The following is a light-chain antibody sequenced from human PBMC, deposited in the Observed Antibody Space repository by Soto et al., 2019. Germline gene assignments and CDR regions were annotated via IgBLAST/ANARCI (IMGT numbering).Light chain of an antibody. CDR1: SSNIGSTT. Sequence: QSVLTQPASASGTPGQRVTISCSGSSSNIGSTTVNWYQQLPGTAPKLLIYNNDQRPSGVPDRFSGSKSGTSASLAISGLQSEDEADYFCAAWDDSLNGVVFGGGTKLTFL. V-gene: IGLV1-44*01. J-gene: IGLJ2*01. CDR3: AAWDDSLNGVV. CDR2: NND.